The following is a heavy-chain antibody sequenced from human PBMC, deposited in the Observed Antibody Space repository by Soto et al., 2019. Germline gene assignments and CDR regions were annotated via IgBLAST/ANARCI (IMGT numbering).Heavy chain of an antibody. CDR1: GGSFGNSA. Sequence: QMLLVQSGAEVKKPGSSVKISCKASGGSFGNSAINWVRRTPGQGLEWLGGFIPVYRTLNYAQKFQGRVTITADESTGTAYMTLSSLASNDTAVYYCATGVIWIGYFTVDSWGQGTRVTVSS. V-gene: IGHV1-69*01. D-gene: IGHD3-3*01. CDR2: FIPVYRTL. J-gene: IGHJ4*02. CDR3: ATGVIWIGYFTVDS.